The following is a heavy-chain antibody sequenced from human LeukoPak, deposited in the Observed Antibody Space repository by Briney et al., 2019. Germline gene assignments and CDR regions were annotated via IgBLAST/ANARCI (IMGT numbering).Heavy chain of an antibody. CDR3: ARQGDRIAAAGTPFDY. V-gene: IGHV4-59*08. CDR1: GGSISSYY. Sequence: SETLSLTCTVSGGSISSYYWSWTRQPPGKGLEWIGYIYYSGSTNYNPSLKSRVTISVDTSKNQFSLKLSSVTAADTAVYYCARQGDRIAAAGTPFDYWGQGTLVTVSS. CDR2: IYYSGST. J-gene: IGHJ4*02. D-gene: IGHD6-13*01.